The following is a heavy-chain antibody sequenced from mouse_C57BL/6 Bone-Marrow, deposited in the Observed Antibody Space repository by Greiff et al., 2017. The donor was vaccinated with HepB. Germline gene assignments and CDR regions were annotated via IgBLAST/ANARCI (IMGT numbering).Heavy chain of an antibody. CDR1: GYTFTSYW. D-gene: IGHD1-2*01. Sequence: VQLKQPGAELVRPGTSVKLSCKASGYTFTSYWMHWVKQRPGQGLEWIGVIDPSDSYTNYNQKFKGKATLTVDTSSSTAYMQLSSLTSEDSAVYYCARGAVFTTALEGDYWGQGTTLTVSS. V-gene: IGHV1-59*01. CDR3: ARGAVFTTALEGDY. J-gene: IGHJ2*01. CDR2: IDPSDSYT.